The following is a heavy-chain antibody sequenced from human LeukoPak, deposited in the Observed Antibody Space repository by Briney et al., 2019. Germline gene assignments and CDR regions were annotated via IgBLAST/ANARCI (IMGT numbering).Heavy chain of an antibody. CDR3: AKDDFRIGEPYFDY. CDR1: GFTFSIYA. CDR2: ISGSGGST. V-gene: IGHV3-23*01. J-gene: IGHJ4*02. D-gene: IGHD1-14*01. Sequence: PGGSLRLSCAASGFTFSIYAMSWVRQAPGKGLEWVSAISGSGGSTYYADSVKGRFTISRDNSKNTLYLQMNSLRAEDTAVYYCAKDDFRIGEPYFDYWGQGTLVTVSS.